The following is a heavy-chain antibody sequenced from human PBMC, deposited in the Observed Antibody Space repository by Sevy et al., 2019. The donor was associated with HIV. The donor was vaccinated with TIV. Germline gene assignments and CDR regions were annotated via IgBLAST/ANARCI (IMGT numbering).Heavy chain of an antibody. CDR1: GGTFSSYA. V-gene: IGHV1-69*06. D-gene: IGHD3-10*01. CDR2: IIPIFGTA. J-gene: IGHJ6*03. Sequence: ASVKVSCKASGGTFSSYAISWVRQAPGQGLEWMGGIIPIFGTANYAQKFQGRVTITADKSTSTAYMKLSSLRSEDTAVYYCARDGDGSGSYYYYYMDVWGKGTTVTVSS. CDR3: ARDGDGSGSYYYYYMDV.